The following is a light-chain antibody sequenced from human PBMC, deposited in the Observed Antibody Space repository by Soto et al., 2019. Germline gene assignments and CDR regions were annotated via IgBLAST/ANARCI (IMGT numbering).Light chain of an antibody. Sequence: IQLTQSPSPLSASVGDSVTITCRASQGITSYLAWYQQKPGKAPNLLIYAASSLQSGVPSRFSGSGSETDFTLTISSLQPEDFATYSCQQTYSTTWTFGQGTKV. V-gene: IGKV1-39*01. CDR1: QGITSY. CDR2: AAS. CDR3: QQTYSTTWT. J-gene: IGKJ1*01.